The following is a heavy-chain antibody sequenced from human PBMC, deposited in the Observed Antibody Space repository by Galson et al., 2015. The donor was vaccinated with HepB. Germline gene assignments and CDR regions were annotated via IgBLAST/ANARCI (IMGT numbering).Heavy chain of an antibody. D-gene: IGHD2-2*03. J-gene: IGHJ4*02. CDR1: GFTFSSYA. CDR2: ISYDGSNK. V-gene: IGHV3-30-3*01. CDR3: ASGYWGDY. Sequence: SLRLSCAASGFTFSSYAMHWVRQAPGKGLEWVAVISYDGSNKYYADSVKGRFTISRDNSKNTLYLQMNSLRAEDTAVYYCASGYWGDYWGQGTLVTVSS.